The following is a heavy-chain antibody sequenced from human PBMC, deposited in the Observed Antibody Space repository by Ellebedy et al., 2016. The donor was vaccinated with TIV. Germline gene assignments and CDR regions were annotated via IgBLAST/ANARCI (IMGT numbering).Heavy chain of an antibody. CDR1: DGSIITSSYF. CDR2: IYYSGST. D-gene: IGHD3-16*02. J-gene: IGHJ6*02. CDR3: ARAPLSGVFYGMDV. Sequence: MPSETLSLTCTVSDGSIITSSYFWGWIRQPPGKGLEWIGSIYYSGSTHRNPSLKSRVTMTRDTSTSTVYMELSSLSSEDTALYYCARAPLSGVFYGMDVWGQGTTVTVSS. V-gene: IGHV4-39*07.